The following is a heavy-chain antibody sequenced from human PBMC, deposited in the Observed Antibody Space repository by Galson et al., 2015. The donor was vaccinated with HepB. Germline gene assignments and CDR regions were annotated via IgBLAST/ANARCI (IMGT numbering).Heavy chain of an antibody. CDR2: IKQDASEK. CDR1: GFTFSSYW. J-gene: IGHJ5*02. D-gene: IGHD6-13*01. V-gene: IGHV3-7*01. Sequence: SLRLSCAASGFTFSSYWMSWVRQAPGKGLEWVANIKQDASEKYYVDSVKGRFTISRDNAKNSMHLQMNSLRAEDTAVYYCVREGIGAPGWFDPWGQGTLVTVSS. CDR3: VREGIGAPGWFDP.